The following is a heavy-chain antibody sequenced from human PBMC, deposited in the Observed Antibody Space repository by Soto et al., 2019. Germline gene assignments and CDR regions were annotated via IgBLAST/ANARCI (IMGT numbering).Heavy chain of an antibody. CDR2: INPADSDT. CDR1: GYSFTNYW. CDR3: VRPDSTGYYSH. D-gene: IGHD3-9*01. V-gene: IGHV5-51*01. J-gene: IGHJ4*02. Sequence: GESLKISCKGSGYSFTNYWIGWVRQMPGKGLEWMGIINPADSDTRYSPSFQGQVTVSVDKSISTAYLQRGSLKASDTAMYYCVRPDSTGYYSHWGQGTQVTVPS.